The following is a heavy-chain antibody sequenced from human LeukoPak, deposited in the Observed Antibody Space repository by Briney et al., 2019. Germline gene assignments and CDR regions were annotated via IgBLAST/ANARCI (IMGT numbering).Heavy chain of an antibody. CDR3: ASIWSGYGYYYMDV. Sequence: GGSLRLSCAASGFTFSSYSMNWVRQAPGKGLEWVSYISSSSSTIYYADSVKGRFTISRDNAKNSLYLQMNSLRAEDTAVYYCASIWSGYGYYYMDVWGKGTTVTVSS. CDR1: GFTFSSYS. J-gene: IGHJ6*03. D-gene: IGHD3-3*01. CDR2: ISSSSSTI. V-gene: IGHV3-48*01.